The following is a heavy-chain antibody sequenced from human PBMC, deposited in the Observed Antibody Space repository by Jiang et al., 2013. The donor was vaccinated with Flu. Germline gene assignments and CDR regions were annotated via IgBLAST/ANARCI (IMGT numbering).Heavy chain of an antibody. J-gene: IGHJ4*02. V-gene: IGHV4-34*01. CDR3: ARDSMVPNYYDSSGEYYFDY. CDR1: GGSFSGYY. Sequence: LLKPSETLSLTCAVYGGSFSGYYWSWIRQPPGKGLEWIGEINHSGSTNYNPSLKSRVTISVDTSKNQFSLKLSSVTAADTAVYYCARDSMVPNYYDSSGEYYFDYWGQGTLVTVSS. CDR2: INHSGST. D-gene: IGHD3-22*01.